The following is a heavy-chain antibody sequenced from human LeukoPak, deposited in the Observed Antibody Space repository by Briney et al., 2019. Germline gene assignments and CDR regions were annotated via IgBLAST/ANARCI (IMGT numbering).Heavy chain of an antibody. D-gene: IGHD3-22*01. CDR2: INHSGST. Sequence: PSETLSLTCAVNGGSFSGYYWSWIRQPPGKGLEWIGEINHSGSTNYNPSLKSRVTISVDTSKNQFSLKLSSVTAADTAVYYCASFHYYDSSGYSYNWFDPWGQGTLVTVSS. V-gene: IGHV4-34*01. J-gene: IGHJ5*02. CDR3: ASFHYYDSSGYSYNWFDP. CDR1: GGSFSGYY.